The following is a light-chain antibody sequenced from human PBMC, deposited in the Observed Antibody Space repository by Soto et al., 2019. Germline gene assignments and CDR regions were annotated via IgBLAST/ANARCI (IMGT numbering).Light chain of an antibody. CDR3: SSYTSSSTLV. Sequence: QSALTQPASVSGSPGQSITISCTGSSSDVGGYNYVSWYQHHPGKAPKLTIYEVSNRPSGISNRFSGSKSGNTASLTLSGLQAEDEADYYCSSYTSSSTLVFGGGTQLTVL. J-gene: IGLJ2*01. CDR2: EVS. CDR1: SSDVGGYNY. V-gene: IGLV2-14*01.